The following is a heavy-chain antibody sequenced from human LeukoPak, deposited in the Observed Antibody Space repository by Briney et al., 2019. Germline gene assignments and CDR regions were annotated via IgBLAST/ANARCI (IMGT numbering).Heavy chain of an antibody. CDR1: GFTFSSYS. D-gene: IGHD5-18*01. V-gene: IGHV3-21*04. Sequence: PGGSLRLSCAASGFTFSSYSMHWVRQAPGKGLEWVSFISSSSSYIYYADSVKGRFTISRDNSKNTLYLQMNSLRAEDTAVYYCAKAGGYSLPAPGYWGQGTLVTVSS. J-gene: IGHJ4*02. CDR3: AKAGGYSLPAPGY. CDR2: ISSSSSYI.